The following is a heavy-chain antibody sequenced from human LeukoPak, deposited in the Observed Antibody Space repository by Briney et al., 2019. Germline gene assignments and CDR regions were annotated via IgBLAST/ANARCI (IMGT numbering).Heavy chain of an antibody. Sequence: ASVKVSCKASGYTFTSYGISWVRQAPGQGLEWMGWISAYNGNTNYAQKLQGRVTMTTDTSTSTAYMELRSLRSDDTAVYYCARGRYGSSSGWSFDYWGQGTLVTVSS. J-gene: IGHJ4*02. D-gene: IGHD6-19*01. CDR1: GYTFTSYG. V-gene: IGHV1-18*01. CDR3: ARGRYGSSSGWSFDY. CDR2: ISAYNGNT.